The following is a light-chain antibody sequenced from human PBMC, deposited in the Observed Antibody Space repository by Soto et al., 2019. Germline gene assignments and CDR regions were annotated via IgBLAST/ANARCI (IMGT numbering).Light chain of an antibody. CDR2: DNY. CDR3: GTWDSSLRVVV. J-gene: IGLJ2*01. Sequence: QSGLTQPPSMSAAPGQKVTISCSGSNSNIGDNYVSWYQHVPGTAPKLLIYDNYKRPSGIADRFSGSKSGTSATLGIAALQTGDEADYYCGTWDSSLRVVVFGGGTKVTVL. V-gene: IGLV1-51*01. CDR1: NSNIGDNY.